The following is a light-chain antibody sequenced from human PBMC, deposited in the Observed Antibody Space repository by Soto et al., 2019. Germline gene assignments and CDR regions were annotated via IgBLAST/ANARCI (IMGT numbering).Light chain of an antibody. Sequence: QPVLSQSPSASASLGASVKLTCTLSSRYSNYAIAWHQLQPEKGPRFLMRVNSDGSHTRGDGIPDRFSGSSSGAERYLTISSLQSEDDADYYCQTWGTGIWVFGGGTKLTVL. J-gene: IGLJ3*02. V-gene: IGLV4-69*01. CDR1: SRYSNYA. CDR3: QTWGTGIWV. CDR2: VNSDGSH.